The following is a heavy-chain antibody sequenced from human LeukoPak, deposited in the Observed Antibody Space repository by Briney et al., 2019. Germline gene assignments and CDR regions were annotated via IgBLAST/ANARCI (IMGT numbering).Heavy chain of an antibody. D-gene: IGHD1-7*01. V-gene: IGHV3-7*01. Sequence: QPGGSLRLSCAASGFTFNTYWMTWVRQAPGMGLEWVANIKEEGSEKKYVDSVKGRFTISRDNAKNSLYLQMNSLRAEDTAVYYCARAGWNLFLNFWGQGTLVTVSS. J-gene: IGHJ4*02. CDR2: IKEEGSEK. CDR1: GFTFNTYW. CDR3: ARAGWNLFLNF.